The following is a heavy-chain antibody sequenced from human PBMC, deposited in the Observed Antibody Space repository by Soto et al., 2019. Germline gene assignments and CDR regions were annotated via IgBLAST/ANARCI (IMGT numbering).Heavy chain of an antibody. CDR1: GFTFSIYA. J-gene: IGHJ6*02. CDR3: AKSRSSVGPMDV. CDR2: ISGSGGST. V-gene: IGHV3-23*01. Sequence: GGSLRLGCEVSGFTFSIYAMSWVRQAPGKGLEWVSAISGSGGSTYYADSVKGRFTISRDNSKNTLYLQMNSLRAEDTAVYYCAKSRSSVGPMDVWGQGTTVTVSS. D-gene: IGHD6-13*01.